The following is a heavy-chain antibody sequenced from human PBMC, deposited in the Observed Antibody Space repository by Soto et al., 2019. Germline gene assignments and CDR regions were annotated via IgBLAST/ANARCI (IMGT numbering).Heavy chain of an antibody. Sequence: PSETLSLTCTVSGGSISSYYWSWIRQPPGKGLEWIGYIYYSGSTNYNPSPKSRVTISVDTSKNQFSLKLSSVTAADTAVYYCARDAAAAADWFDPWGQGTLVTVSS. CDR1: GGSISSYY. D-gene: IGHD6-13*01. J-gene: IGHJ5*02. V-gene: IGHV4-59*12. CDR2: IYYSGST. CDR3: ARDAAAAADWFDP.